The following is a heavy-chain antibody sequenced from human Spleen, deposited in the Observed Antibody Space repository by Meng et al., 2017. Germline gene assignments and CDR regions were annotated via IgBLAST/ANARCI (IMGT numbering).Heavy chain of an antibody. CDR2: INTYNGKT. D-gene: IGHD3-16*01. V-gene: IGHV1-18*01. J-gene: IGHJ4*02. CDR1: GYTLSSDG. Sequence: QGQLVQSGAEVKKPGASVKVSCEASGYTLSSDGFSWVRQAPGQGLEWLGWINTYNGKTDYAQKFQGRITMTTDTFTSTAYMELRNLRSDDTAVYYCATWGNPYLNCWGQGTLVTVSS. CDR3: ATWGNPYLNC.